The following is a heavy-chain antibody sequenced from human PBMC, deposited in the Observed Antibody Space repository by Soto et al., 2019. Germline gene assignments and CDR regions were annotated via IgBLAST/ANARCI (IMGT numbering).Heavy chain of an antibody. CDR3: ARTNYGAGSDYNFDY. D-gene: IGHD3-10*01. Sequence: QVQLQESGPGLVKPSGTLSLTCAVSGGFISSGYWWIWVRQSPGTGLEWIGEIHHSGSINYNPSLESRVTVSVDRSKTQYSLKLNSVTAADTAVYYCARTNYGAGSDYNFDYWGQGILVTVSS. CDR2: IHHSGSI. V-gene: IGHV4-4*02. CDR1: GGFISSGYW. J-gene: IGHJ4*02.